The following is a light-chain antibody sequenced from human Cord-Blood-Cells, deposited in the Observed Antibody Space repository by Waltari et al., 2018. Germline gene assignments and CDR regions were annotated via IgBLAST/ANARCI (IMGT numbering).Light chain of an antibody. Sequence: GERATLSCRASQSVSSYLAWYQQKPGQAPRLLIYDASNRATGIPARFSGSGSGTDFTLTISSLEPEDFAVYYCQQRSNWPIFTFGPGTKVDIK. CDR3: QQRSNWPIFT. CDR1: QSVSSY. J-gene: IGKJ3*01. CDR2: DAS. V-gene: IGKV3-11*01.